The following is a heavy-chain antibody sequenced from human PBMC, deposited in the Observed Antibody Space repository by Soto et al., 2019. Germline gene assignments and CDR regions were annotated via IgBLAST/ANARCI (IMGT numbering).Heavy chain of an antibody. V-gene: IGHV4-39*01. Sequence: PSETLSLTCTVTGDSISSRSYYWGWIRQPPGKGLEWIGSIYYSGSTYNNPSLRGRVSMSIDTSKDQFSLKLKSVTAADTALYFCARQRTSVVTQAYFDVWGPGPLVTVSS. J-gene: IGHJ4*02. CDR3: ARQRTSVVTQAYFDV. D-gene: IGHD2-21*02. CDR1: GDSISSRSYY. CDR2: IYYSGST.